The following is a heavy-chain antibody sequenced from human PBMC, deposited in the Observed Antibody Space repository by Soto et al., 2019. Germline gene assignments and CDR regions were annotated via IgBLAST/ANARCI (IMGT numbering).Heavy chain of an antibody. CDR1: GYTFTSYG. D-gene: IGHD3-10*01. Sequence: ASETVSRKASGYTFTSYGISWVRQAPGQGLEWMGWISAYNGNTNYAQKLQGRVTMTTDTSTSTAYRELRSLRSDDTAVYYCAREGQLLWFGEHWGQGTLVTVSA. J-gene: IGHJ1*01. CDR3: AREGQLLWFGEH. CDR2: ISAYNGNT. V-gene: IGHV1-18*01.